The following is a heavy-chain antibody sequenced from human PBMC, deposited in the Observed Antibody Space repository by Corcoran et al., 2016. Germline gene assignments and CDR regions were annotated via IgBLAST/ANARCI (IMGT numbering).Heavy chain of an antibody. D-gene: IGHD1-26*01. J-gene: IGHJ4*02. V-gene: IGHV2-70*04. CDR1: GFSLSTNGMR. CDR2: IDWDDDK. CDR3: ARIAAGSGSYLGGDYFGC. Sequence: QVTLKESGPALVKPTQTLTLTCTFSGFSLSTNGMRVSWIRQPPGKALEWLARIDWDDDKFYSTSLKTRLTISKDTSKNQVVLTMTNMDPVDTATYYCARIAAGSGSYLGGDYFGCGGQGTLVTVSS.